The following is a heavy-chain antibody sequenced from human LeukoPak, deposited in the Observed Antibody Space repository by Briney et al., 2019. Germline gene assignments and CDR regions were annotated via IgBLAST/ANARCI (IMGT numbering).Heavy chain of an antibody. CDR3: ARADREYSSSSGYFDY. D-gene: IGHD6-6*01. CDR1: GGSISSGSYY. V-gene: IGHV4-61*02. Sequence: SETLSLTCTVSGGSISSGSYYWSWIRQPAGKGLEWIGRIYTSGSTNYNPSLKSRVTISVDTSKNQFSLKLSSVTAADTAVYYCARADREYSSSSGYFDYWGQGTLVTVSS. CDR2: IYTSGST. J-gene: IGHJ4*02.